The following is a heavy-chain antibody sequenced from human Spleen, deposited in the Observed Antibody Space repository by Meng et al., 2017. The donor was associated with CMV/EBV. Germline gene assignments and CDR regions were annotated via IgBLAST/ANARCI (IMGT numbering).Heavy chain of an antibody. J-gene: IGHJ4*02. Sequence: GESLKISCVGTGFTLSRYAMSWVRQAPGKGLEWVSVIYSGGSTYYADSVKGRFTISRDNSKNTLYLQMGSLRGEDTAVYYCASLTLTSPGYWGQGTLVTVSS. CDR1: GFTLSRYA. V-gene: IGHV3-53*01. D-gene: IGHD2-8*01. CDR2: IYSGGST. CDR3: ASLTLTSPGY.